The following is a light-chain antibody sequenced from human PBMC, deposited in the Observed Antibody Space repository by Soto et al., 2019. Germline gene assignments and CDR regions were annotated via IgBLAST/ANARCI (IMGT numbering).Light chain of an antibody. Sequence: DIHMTQSPSSLSASVGDRVTITCQASQDITNRLNWYQWKPGKAPTLLIYAAANLETGVPSRFSGSESGTTFLFTISSQQPEDIATYFCQHYHDLPHSFGGGTKVEIK. J-gene: IGKJ4*01. CDR3: QHYHDLPHS. V-gene: IGKV1-33*01. CDR1: QDITNR. CDR2: AAA.